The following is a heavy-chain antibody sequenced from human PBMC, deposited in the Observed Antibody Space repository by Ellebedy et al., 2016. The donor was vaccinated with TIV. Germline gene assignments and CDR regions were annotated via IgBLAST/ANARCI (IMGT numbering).Heavy chain of an antibody. V-gene: IGHV1-18*04. CDR1: GYTFSHYG. D-gene: IGHD2-21*01. J-gene: IGHJ3*01. Sequence: AASVKVSCKASGYTFSHYGFSWVRQAPGQGFEWMGWISGYNGNTLYAQKVRDRVTMTTDTSTNTAYMELRSLRSDDTAIYFCARETGGAYDSFDLWGQGTMVTVSS. CDR2: ISGYNGNT. CDR3: ARETGGAYDSFDL.